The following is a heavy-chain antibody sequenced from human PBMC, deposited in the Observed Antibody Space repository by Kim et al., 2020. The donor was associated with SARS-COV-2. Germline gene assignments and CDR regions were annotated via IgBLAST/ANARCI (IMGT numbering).Heavy chain of an antibody. V-gene: IGHV1-18*01. CDR1: GYTFTSYG. CDR2: ISAYNGNT. Sequence: ASVKVSCKASGYTFTSYGISWVRQAPGQGLEWMGWISAYNGNTNYAQKLQGRVTMTTDTSTSTAYMELRSLRSDDTAVYYCARDGGGYGFWSGYYSNWFDPWGQGTLVTVSS. D-gene: IGHD3-3*01. J-gene: IGHJ5*02. CDR3: ARDGGGYGFWSGYYSNWFDP.